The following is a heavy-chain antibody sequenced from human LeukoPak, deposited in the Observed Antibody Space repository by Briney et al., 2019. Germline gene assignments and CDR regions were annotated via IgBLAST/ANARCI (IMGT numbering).Heavy chain of an antibody. V-gene: IGHV4-31*03. CDR3: AREGPYCSGGSCYIDY. J-gene: IGHJ4*02. CDR1: GCSISSGGYY. CDR2: IYYSGST. D-gene: IGHD2-15*01. Sequence: SQTLSLTCNVSGCSISSGGYYWSWIRQHPGKGLEWIGYIYYSGSTYYNPSLKSRVTTSVDTSKNQFSLKLSSVTAADTAVYYCAREGPYCSGGSCYIDYWGQGTLVTVSS.